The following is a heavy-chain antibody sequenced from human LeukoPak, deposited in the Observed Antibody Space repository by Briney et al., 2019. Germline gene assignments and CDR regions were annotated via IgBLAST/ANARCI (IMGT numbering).Heavy chain of an antibody. CDR3: ARDGYGSGSYSNWFDP. CDR1: GGPISSSNW. V-gene: IGHV4-4*02. J-gene: IGHJ5*02. D-gene: IGHD3-10*01. Sequence: SETLSLTCAVPGGPISSSNWWSWVRQPPGKGLEWIGEIYHSGSTNYNPSLKSRVTISVDKSKNQFSLKLSSVTAADTAVYYCARDGYGSGSYSNWFDPWGQGTLVTVSS. CDR2: IYHSGST.